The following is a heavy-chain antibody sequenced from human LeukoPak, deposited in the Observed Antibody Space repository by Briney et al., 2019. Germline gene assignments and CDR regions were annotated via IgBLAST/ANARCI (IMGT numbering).Heavy chain of an antibody. J-gene: IGHJ6*03. V-gene: IGHV3-21*01. CDR2: ISSSSSYI. CDR1: GFTFSSYS. D-gene: IGHD2-2*01. CDR3: ARAPAGHYMDV. Sequence: GGSLRLSCAASGFTFSSYSMNWVRQAPGKGLEWVSSISSSSSYIYYADSVKGRFTISRDNAKNSLYLQMNSLRAEDAAVYYCARAPAGHYMDVWGKGTTVTVSS.